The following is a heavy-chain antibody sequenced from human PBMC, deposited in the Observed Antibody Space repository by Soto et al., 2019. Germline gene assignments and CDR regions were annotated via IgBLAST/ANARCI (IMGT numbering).Heavy chain of an antibody. CDR1: GGSISSSSYY. D-gene: IGHD3-3*01. Sequence: PSETLSLTCTVSGGSISSSSYYWGWIRQPPGKGLEWIGSIYYSGSTYYNPSLKSRVTISVDTSKNQFSLKLSSVTAADTAVYYCARVTYYDFWSGYYKPRYFDYWGQGTLVTVSS. CDR2: IYYSGST. J-gene: IGHJ4*02. V-gene: IGHV4-39*01. CDR3: ARVTYYDFWSGYYKPRYFDY.